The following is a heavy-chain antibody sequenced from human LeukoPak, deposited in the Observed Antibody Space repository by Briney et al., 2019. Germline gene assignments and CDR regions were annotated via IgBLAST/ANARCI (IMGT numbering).Heavy chain of an antibody. Sequence: GGSLRLSCAASGFTFSSYAMSWVRQAPGKGLEWVSAISGSGGSTYYADSVKGRFTISRDNSKNTLYLQMNSLRTEDTALYYCAKDQPRVLWYFDYWGQGTLVTVSS. V-gene: IGHV3-23*01. D-gene: IGHD6-13*01. CDR1: GFTFSSYA. CDR3: AKDQPRVLWYFDY. J-gene: IGHJ4*02. CDR2: ISGSGGST.